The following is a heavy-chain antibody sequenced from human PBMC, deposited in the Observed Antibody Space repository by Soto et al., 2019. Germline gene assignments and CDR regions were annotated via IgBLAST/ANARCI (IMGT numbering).Heavy chain of an antibody. Sequence: ASVKVSCKASGYTFNPFYMHWVRQAPGQGLEWMGWIYPKTGGTYYAQKFQGWVTMTSDTSISTVYVELRSLKSDDTAVYYCVRENWYYDYWGQGTLVTGPS. J-gene: IGHJ4*02. D-gene: IGHD1-7*01. CDR1: GYTFNPFY. CDR2: IYPKTGGT. V-gene: IGHV1-2*04. CDR3: VRENWYYDY.